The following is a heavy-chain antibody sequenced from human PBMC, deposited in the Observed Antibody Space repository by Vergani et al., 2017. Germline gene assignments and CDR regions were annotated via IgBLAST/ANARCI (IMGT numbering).Heavy chain of an antibody. J-gene: IGHJ6*03. CDR3: ARDSEDIVVVPAARSPIYYYYMDV. D-gene: IGHD2-2*01. Sequence: QGQLVESGGGIVQPVRSLTLSCVASRSTFKTYGMHWVRQAPGKGLEWVAVIWYDGSNKYYADSVKGRFTISRDNSKNTLYLQMNSLRAEDTAVYYCARDSEDIVVVPAARSPIYYYYMDVWGKGTTVTVSS. CDR1: RSTFKTYG. CDR2: IWYDGSNK. V-gene: IGHV3-33*01.